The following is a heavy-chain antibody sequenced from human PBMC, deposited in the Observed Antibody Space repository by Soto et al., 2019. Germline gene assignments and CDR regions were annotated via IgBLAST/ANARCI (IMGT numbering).Heavy chain of an antibody. J-gene: IGHJ4*02. CDR3: GRGLGGGWYYFDY. CDR1: GYTFTSYG. D-gene: IGHD6-19*01. CDR2: ITVNSGNT. V-gene: IGHV1-18*01. Sequence: QVQLVQSGVEVKKPGASVKVSCKASGYTFTSYGIGWVRQAPGQGLEWMGWITVNSGNTNYPQKLQGRVTMTTDTSTSTASMELRSLTSDDTAVYYCGRGLGGGWYYFDYWGQGTLVTVSS.